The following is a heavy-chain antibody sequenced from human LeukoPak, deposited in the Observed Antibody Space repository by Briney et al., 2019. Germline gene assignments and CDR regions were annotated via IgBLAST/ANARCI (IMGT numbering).Heavy chain of an antibody. CDR2: INTDGSST. Sequence: PGGSLRLSCAASGFTFSSSWIHWVRQAPGKGLVWVSHINTDGSSTTYADSVKGRFTISRDNAKNSLYLQMNSLRAEDTAVYYCARETHYDSSGYHNDYWGQGTLVTVSS. V-gene: IGHV3-74*01. D-gene: IGHD3-22*01. CDR3: ARETHYDSSGYHNDY. J-gene: IGHJ4*02. CDR1: GFTFSSSW.